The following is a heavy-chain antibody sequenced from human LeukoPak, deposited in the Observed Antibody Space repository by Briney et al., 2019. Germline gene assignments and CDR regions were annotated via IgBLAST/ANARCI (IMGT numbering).Heavy chain of an antibody. V-gene: IGHV4-39*07. D-gene: IGHD4-17*01. Sequence: PSETLSLTCTVSGGSISSSSYYWGWIRQPPGKGLEWIGSIYYSGSTYYNPSLKSRVTISVDTSKNQFSLKLSSVTAADTAVYYCARRVTTVIPNWFDPWGQGTLVTVSS. J-gene: IGHJ5*02. CDR1: GGSISSSSYY. CDR2: IYYSGST. CDR3: ARRVTTVIPNWFDP.